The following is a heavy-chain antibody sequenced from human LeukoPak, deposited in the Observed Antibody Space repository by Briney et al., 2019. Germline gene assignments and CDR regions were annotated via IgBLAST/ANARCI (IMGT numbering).Heavy chain of an antibody. Sequence: GGSLRLSCAASGFTFSSSAMNWVRQVPVKGLEWVSASGTAGDTYYADPVKGRFTISRDDSKNTLYLQMTSLRAEDTAVYYCAKKTPGTYPFDYWGQGTLVTVSP. V-gene: IGHV3-23*01. CDR3: AKKTPGTYPFDY. J-gene: IGHJ4*02. CDR2: SGTAGDT. D-gene: IGHD6-13*01. CDR1: GFTFSSSA.